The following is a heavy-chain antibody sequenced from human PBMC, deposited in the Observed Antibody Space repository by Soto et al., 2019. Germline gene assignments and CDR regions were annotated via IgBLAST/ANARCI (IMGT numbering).Heavy chain of an antibody. CDR2: ISGSGGST. Sequence: EVQLLESGGGLVQPGGSLRLSCAASGFTFSSYAMSWVRQAPGKGLEWVSAISGSGGSTYYADSVKGRFTISRVNSKNTLYLQMNSLGAEDTAVYYCAKRGVNDYGDYGFPEYFQHWGQGTLVTVSS. V-gene: IGHV3-23*01. D-gene: IGHD4-17*01. CDR3: AKRGVNDYGDYGFPEYFQH. CDR1: GFTFSSYA. J-gene: IGHJ1*01.